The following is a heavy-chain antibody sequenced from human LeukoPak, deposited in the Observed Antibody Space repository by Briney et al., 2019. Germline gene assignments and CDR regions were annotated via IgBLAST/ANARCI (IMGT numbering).Heavy chain of an antibody. V-gene: IGHV4-34*01. J-gene: IGHJ4*02. Sequence: PSETLSLTCAVYGGSFSGYYWSWIRQPPGKGLEWIGEINHSGSTNYNPSLKSRVTISVDTSKNQFSLKLSSVTAADTAVYYCAGSRSGYFDAYWGQGTLVTVSS. CDR1: GGSFSGYY. CDR2: INHSGST. D-gene: IGHD3-3*01. CDR3: AGSRSGYFDAY.